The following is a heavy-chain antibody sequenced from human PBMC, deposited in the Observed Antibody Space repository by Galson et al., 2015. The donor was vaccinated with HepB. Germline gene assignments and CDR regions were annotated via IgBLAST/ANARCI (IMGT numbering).Heavy chain of an antibody. V-gene: IGHV3-30*18. J-gene: IGHJ3*02. D-gene: IGHD5-12*01. Sequence: SLRLSCAASGFTFSSYGMHWVRQAPGKGLEWVAVISYDGSNKYYADSVKGRFTISRDNSKNTLYLQMNSLRAEDTAVYYCAKGGGYSSYGRGDAFDIWGQGTIVTVSS. CDR3: AKGGGYSSYGRGDAFDI. CDR2: ISYDGSNK. CDR1: GFTFSSYG.